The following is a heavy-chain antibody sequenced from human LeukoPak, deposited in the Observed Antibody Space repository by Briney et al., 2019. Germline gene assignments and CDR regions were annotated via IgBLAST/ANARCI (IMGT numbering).Heavy chain of an antibody. CDR2: IYYSGST. Sequence: SETLSLTCTVSGGSISSGDYYWSWIRQPPGKGLEWIGYIYYSGSTYYNPSLKSRVTISVDTSKNQFSLKLSSVTAADTAVYYCARGQGGYWNGYFSCWGQGTLVTVSS. CDR3: ARGQGGYWNGYFSC. J-gene: IGHJ4*02. D-gene: IGHD1-1*01. V-gene: IGHV4-30-4*01. CDR1: GGSISSGDYY.